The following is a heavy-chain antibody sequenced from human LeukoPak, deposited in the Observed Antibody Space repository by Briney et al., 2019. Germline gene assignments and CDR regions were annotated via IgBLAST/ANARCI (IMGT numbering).Heavy chain of an antibody. V-gene: IGHV1-46*01. CDR2: INPSGGST. Sequence: ASVKVSCKASGYTFTSYYMHWVRQAPGQGLEWMGIINPSGGSTSYAQKFQGRVTMTRDTSTSTVYMELSSLRSEDTAVYYCARVKAAAGRSYYFDYWGQGTLVTVSS. J-gene: IGHJ4*02. D-gene: IGHD6-13*01. CDR3: ARVKAAAGRSYYFDY. CDR1: GYTFTSYY.